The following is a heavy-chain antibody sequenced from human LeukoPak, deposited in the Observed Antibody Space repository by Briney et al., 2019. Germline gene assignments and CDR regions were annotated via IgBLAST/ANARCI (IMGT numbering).Heavy chain of an antibody. CDR3: AGGGSGAPRPDPYYFYGMDV. J-gene: IGHJ6*02. Sequence: SETLSLTCTVSGGSLNTYYWSWIRQPAGKGLEWIGRIFASGRIIYNPSLKSRVTMSVDTSKNQFSLNLSSVTAADTAVYYCAGGGSGAPRPDPYYFYGMDVWGQGATVTVSS. CDR1: GGSLNTYY. V-gene: IGHV4-4*07. D-gene: IGHD6-6*01. CDR2: IFASGRI.